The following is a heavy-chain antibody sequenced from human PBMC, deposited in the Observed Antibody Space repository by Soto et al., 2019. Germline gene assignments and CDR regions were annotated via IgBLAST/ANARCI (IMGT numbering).Heavy chain of an antibody. CDR2: INPGGENT. V-gene: IGHV3-23*01. J-gene: IGHJ5*02. CDR3: AKKIYHRFDP. Sequence: EERLLESGGNLVQPGGSLRLSCTVSGFMFSNYAMTWVRQAPGKGLEWVSAINPGGENTYYADSLEGRFTISRDNPKKTLYLQMGSVRAEDTAIYYCAKKIYHRFDPWGPGTLVTVSS. CDR1: GFMFSNYA. D-gene: IGHD3-16*02.